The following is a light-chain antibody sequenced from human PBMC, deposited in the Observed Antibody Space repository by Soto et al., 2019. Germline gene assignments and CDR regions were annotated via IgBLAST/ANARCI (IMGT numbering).Light chain of an antibody. CDR3: QQYNNWPPWT. CDR1: QSVSSSY. V-gene: IGKV3-15*01. Sequence: EIFLTQSPDTLSLSPGERATLSCRASQSVSSSYLAWYQQKPGQAPRLLIYGASTRATGIPARFSGSGSGTEFTLTISGLQSEDFAVYYCQQYNNWPPWTFGQGTKVDIK. J-gene: IGKJ1*01. CDR2: GAS.